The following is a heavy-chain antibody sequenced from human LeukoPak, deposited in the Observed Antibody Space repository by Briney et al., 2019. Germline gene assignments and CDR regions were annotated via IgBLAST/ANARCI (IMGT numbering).Heavy chain of an antibody. CDR1: GFPFSSYW. CDR2: IKQDGSKK. Sequence: GGSLRLSCVASGFPFSSYWMTWVRQAPGRGLEWVANIKQDGSKKSYVDSVKGRFTIFRDNAKNSLYLQMNSLRAEDTAVYYCARGSLDEWELIDYWGQGTLVTVSS. D-gene: IGHD1-26*01. CDR3: ARGSLDEWELIDY. J-gene: IGHJ4*02. V-gene: IGHV3-7*01.